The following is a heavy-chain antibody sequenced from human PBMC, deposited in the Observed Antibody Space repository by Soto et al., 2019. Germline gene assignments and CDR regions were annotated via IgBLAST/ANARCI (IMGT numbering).Heavy chain of an antibody. V-gene: IGHV4-31*03. D-gene: IGHD1-26*01. J-gene: IGHJ4*02. Sequence: QVQLQESGPGLVKPSQTLSLTCTVSGGSISSGGYYWRWLRQHTGKGLEWIGYIYYSGRNYYNYSNPSLKIRVTITEDTSKNQFSLKLSTVTAADTAVYYCASTSLLWGQGTLVTVSS. CDR2: IYYSGRNYYN. CDR3: ASTSLL. CDR1: GGSISSGGYY.